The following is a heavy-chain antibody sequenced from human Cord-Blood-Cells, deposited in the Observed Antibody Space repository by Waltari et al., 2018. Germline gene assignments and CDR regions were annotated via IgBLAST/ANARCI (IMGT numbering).Heavy chain of an antibody. Sequence: QVQLVQSGAEVKKPGASVKVSCKVSGYTLTELSMHWVRQAPGKGLEWMGGFDPKDGETIYAQKFQGRVTMTEDTSTDTAYMELSSLRSEDTAVYYCATVGYCTNGVCYIDDAFDIWGQGTMVTVSS. CDR2: FDPKDGET. CDR3: ATVGYCTNGVCYIDDAFDI. D-gene: IGHD2-8*01. V-gene: IGHV1-24*01. J-gene: IGHJ3*02. CDR1: GYTLTELS.